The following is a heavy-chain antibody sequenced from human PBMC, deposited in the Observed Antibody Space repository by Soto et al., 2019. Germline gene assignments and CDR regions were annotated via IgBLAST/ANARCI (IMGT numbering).Heavy chain of an antibody. CDR1: GFSLTTSGVG. V-gene: IGHV2-5*01. D-gene: IGHD6-13*01. CDR3: AHSAIYTSTWCYFDQ. Sequence: QITLKESGPTLVKPTQTLTLTCTFSGFSLTTSGVGVGWIRQPPGKALEWLALIYWNDVKRYSPSLKSRLTIAKDTSKNQVVLTVTNTDPVDTATYSCAHSAIYTSTWCYFDQWGQGTLVTVSS. CDR2: IYWNDVK. J-gene: IGHJ4*02.